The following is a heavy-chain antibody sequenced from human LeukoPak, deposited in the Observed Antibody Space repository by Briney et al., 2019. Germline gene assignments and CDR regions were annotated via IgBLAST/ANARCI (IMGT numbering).Heavy chain of an antibody. CDR3: AREVLGAFDI. CDR1: GSTFSSYW. CDR2: IKQDGSEK. J-gene: IGHJ3*02. Sequence: PGGSLRLPCAASGSTFSSYWMSWVRQAPGKGLEWVANIKQDGSEKYYVDSVKGRFTISRDNAKNSLYLQMNSLRAEDTAVYYCAREVLGAFDIWGQGTMVTVSS. V-gene: IGHV3-7*01. D-gene: IGHD5/OR15-5a*01.